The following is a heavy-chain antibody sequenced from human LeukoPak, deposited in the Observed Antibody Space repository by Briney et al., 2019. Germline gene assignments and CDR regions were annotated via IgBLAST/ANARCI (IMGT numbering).Heavy chain of an antibody. D-gene: IGHD2-21*02. CDR3: ANLGGKTANGDEYYGMDV. CDR2: ISRSVAST. Sequence: GWSLRLTYAASELHTMTWVRQGPGKGLKCVSAISRSVASTYYADSMKCRFTISTDKSNNTLLLEMNSLRDEDTGVYYCANLGGKTANGDEYYGMDVWGQGSTVTVSS. CDR1: ELHT. J-gene: IGHJ6*02. V-gene: IGHV3-23*01.